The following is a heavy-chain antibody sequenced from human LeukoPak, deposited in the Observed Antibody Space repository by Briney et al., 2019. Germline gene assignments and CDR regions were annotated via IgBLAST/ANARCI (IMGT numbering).Heavy chain of an antibody. CDR3: ASDIVATSGDF. D-gene: IGHD5-12*01. Sequence: GGSLRLSCAASGFTFSDYYMSWIRQAPGKGLEWVAYITSSGDDIYYADSVKGRFTISRDNAKNALFLRMNSRRVEDTATYYCASDIVATSGDFWGQGTLVSVSS. CDR1: GFTFSDYY. J-gene: IGHJ4*02. V-gene: IGHV3-11*01. CDR2: ITSSGDDI.